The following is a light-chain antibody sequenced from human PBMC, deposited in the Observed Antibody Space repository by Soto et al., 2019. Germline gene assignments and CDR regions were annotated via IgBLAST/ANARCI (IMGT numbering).Light chain of an antibody. CDR1: SSDVGGYNY. Sequence: QSALTQHASVSWSPGQSITISCTGTSSDVGGYNYVSWYQQHPGKAPTLMIYDVSNRPSGVSNRFSGSKSGNTASLTISGLQAEGEADYYCSSYTSSSTYVVFGGGTKLTVL. CDR2: DVS. J-gene: IGLJ2*01. CDR3: SSYTSSSTYVV. V-gene: IGLV2-14*01.